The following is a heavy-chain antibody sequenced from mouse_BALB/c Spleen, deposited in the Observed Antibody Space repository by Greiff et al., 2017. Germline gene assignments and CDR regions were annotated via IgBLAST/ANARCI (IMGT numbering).Heavy chain of an antibody. CDR1: GFTFSSFG. J-gene: IGHJ4*01. D-gene: IGHD2-14*01. CDR2: ISSGSSTI. Sequence: VKLMESGGGLVQPGGSRKLSCAASGFTFSSFGMHWVRQAPEKGLEWVAYISSGSSTIYYADTVKGRFTISRDNPKNTLFLQMTSLRSEDTAMYYCARDRYDAMDYWGQGTSVTVSS. CDR3: ARDRYDAMDY. V-gene: IGHV5-17*02.